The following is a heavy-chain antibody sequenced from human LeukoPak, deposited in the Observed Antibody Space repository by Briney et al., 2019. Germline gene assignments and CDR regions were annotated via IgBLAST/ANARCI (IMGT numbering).Heavy chain of an antibody. D-gene: IGHD2-2*03. V-gene: IGHV1-46*01. CDR3: ARVPLDSFGIDY. J-gene: IGHJ4*02. Sequence: GASVKVSCKASGYTFTRYYMHWVRQAPGQGLEWMGIINPSAGSTSYAQRFQGRVTVTRDTSTNTVYMELSSLRSEDTAIYYCARVPLDSFGIDYWGQGTLVTVSS. CDR1: GYTFTRYY. CDR2: INPSAGST.